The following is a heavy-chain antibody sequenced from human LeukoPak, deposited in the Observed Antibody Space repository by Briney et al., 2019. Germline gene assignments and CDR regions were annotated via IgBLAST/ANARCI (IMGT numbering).Heavy chain of an antibody. V-gene: IGHV1-46*01. CDR3: ARPTSIIPASNVYYYYYAMDV. CDR2: INPSGDTT. D-gene: IGHD2-2*01. CDR1: VYTFTNYY. J-gene: IGHJ6*02. Sequence: ASVNVSCKASVYTFTNYYMHWVRQAPGQGLEWMGIINPSGDTTTYAHKFQDRVTMTRDTSTSTVYMEVSSLRPEDTAVYYCARPTSIIPASNVYYYYYAMDVWGQGTTVTVSS.